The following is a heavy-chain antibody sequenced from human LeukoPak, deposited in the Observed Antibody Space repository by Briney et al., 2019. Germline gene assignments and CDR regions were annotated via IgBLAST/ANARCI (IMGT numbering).Heavy chain of an antibody. J-gene: IGHJ4*02. V-gene: IGHV4-39*07. CDR1: GGSISSSPSY. Sequence: SETLSLTCTVYGGSISSSPSYWGWIRQPPGKGLEWIGNIYYSGYTYYNPSLKSRITMSVDTSKSQFFLKLSSVTAADTAVYYCAKWHERLLAFDSWGQGTLVTVSS. CDR2: IYYSGYT. CDR3: AKWHERLLAFDS. D-gene: IGHD1-1*01.